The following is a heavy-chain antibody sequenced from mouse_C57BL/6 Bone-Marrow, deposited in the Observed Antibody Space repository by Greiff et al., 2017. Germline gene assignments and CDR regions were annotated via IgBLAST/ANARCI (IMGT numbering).Heavy chain of an antibody. Sequence: SGAELVRPGASVTLSCKASGYTFTDYEMHWVKQTPVHGLEWIGAIDPETGGTAYNQTFKGKAILSADKSSSTAYMELRSLTSEDSAVYYCTRCYDYGGSWFAYWGQGTLVTVSA. CDR2: IDPETGGT. CDR3: TRCYDYGGSWFAY. D-gene: IGHD2-4*01. V-gene: IGHV1-15*01. J-gene: IGHJ3*01. CDR1: GYTFTDYE.